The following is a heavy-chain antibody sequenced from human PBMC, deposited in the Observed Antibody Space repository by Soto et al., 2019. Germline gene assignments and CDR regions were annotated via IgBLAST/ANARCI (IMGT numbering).Heavy chain of an antibody. CDR2: ISAYNGNT. J-gene: IGHJ6*02. D-gene: IGHD3-3*01. V-gene: IGHV1-18*01. CDR3: ARVRTSSYYDFWSVDYDYYYYGMDV. CDR1: GYTFTSYG. Sequence: ASVKVSCKAAGYTFTSYGISWVRQAPGQGLEWMGWISAYNGNTNYAQKLQGRVTMTTDTSTSTAYMELRSLRSDDTAVYYCARVRTSSYYDFWSVDYDYYYYGMDVWGQGPTVTVSS.